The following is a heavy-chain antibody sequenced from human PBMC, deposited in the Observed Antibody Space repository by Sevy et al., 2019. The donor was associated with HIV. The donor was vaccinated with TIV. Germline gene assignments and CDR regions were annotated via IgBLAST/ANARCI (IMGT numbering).Heavy chain of an antibody. CDR1: GFPFSSYA. J-gene: IGHJ6*02. D-gene: IGHD2-2*03. Sequence: GGSLRLSCATSGFPFSSYAMSWVRQAPGKGLEWVSVISGSGANTYYAESVKGRFTISRDNSKNRLYLQLNTLRAEDTAVYYCAKGVDIVEVLEAMRAYYYYGMDVWGQGTTVTVSS. CDR3: AKGVDIVEVLEAMRAYYYYGMDV. CDR2: ISGSGANT. V-gene: IGHV3-23*01.